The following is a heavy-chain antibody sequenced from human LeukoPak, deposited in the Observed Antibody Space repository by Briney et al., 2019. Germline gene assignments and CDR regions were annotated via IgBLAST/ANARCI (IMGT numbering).Heavy chain of an antibody. V-gene: IGHV3-48*01. D-gene: IGHD4-17*01. CDR1: GFSFSSEN. J-gene: IGHJ4*02. CDR2: ITGSGSGI. Sequence: PGGSLRLSCAASGFSFSSENMNWVRQAPGKGPEWISWITGSGSGIIYEDSVKGRFTISRDNANNSLFLQMNSLRVEDTAVYYCARDKDYGFTYWGQGTLVTVSS. CDR3: ARDKDYGFTY.